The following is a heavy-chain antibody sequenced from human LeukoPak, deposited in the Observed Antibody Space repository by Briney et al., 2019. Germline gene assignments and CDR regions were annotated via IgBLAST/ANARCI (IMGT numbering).Heavy chain of an antibody. J-gene: IGHJ5*02. CDR3: ARYDYGSGSYYIT. Sequence: SETLSLTCTVSGGSISSYYWSWIRRPPGKGLEWIGYIYYSGSTNYNPSLKSRVTISVDTSKNQFSLKLSSVTAADTAVYYCARYDYGSGSYYITWGQGTLVTVSS. V-gene: IGHV4-59*12. CDR2: IYYSGST. D-gene: IGHD3-10*01. CDR1: GGSISSYY.